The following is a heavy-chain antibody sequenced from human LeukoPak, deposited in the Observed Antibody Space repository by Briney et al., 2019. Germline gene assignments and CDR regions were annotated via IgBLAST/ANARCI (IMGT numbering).Heavy chain of an antibody. D-gene: IGHD3-22*01. CDR1: GFIVSSNY. CDR2: MYAGGST. J-gene: IGHJ4*02. Sequence: GGSLRLSCAASGFIVSSNYMSWVRQAPGKGLEWVSVMYAGGSTYYADSVKGRFTISRDNSKNTVYLQMNSLRTEDTAVYYCAKDADYDDSSGFDYWGQGTLVTVSS. CDR3: AKDADYDDSSGFDY. V-gene: IGHV3-53*05.